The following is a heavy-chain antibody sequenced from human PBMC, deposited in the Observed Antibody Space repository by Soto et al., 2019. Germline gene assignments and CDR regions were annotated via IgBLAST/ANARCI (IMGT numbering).Heavy chain of an antibody. CDR1: GYSFASYW. CDR3: ARHVQTSTWSNFDL. Sequence: EVQLVQSGAEVKKPGESLKISCKGVGYSFASYWVGWVRQMPGKGLEWMGIIYPIDSNTAYSPSFQGQVTISADKSISTAYLQWSSLKASDTAVYYCARHVQTSTWSNFDLWGQGTPVTVSS. J-gene: IGHJ4*02. D-gene: IGHD6-13*01. V-gene: IGHV5-51*01. CDR2: IYPIDSNT.